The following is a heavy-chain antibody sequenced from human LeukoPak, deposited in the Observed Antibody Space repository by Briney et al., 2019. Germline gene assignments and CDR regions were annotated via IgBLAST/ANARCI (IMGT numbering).Heavy chain of an antibody. CDR1: GASISGHY. Sequence: SETLSLTCTVSGASISGHYWSWIRQPPGKRLEWIGYIYYSGSTDYNPSLKSRGTISVDTSKNQFSLKLSSVTAADTAVYYCATDFYSRFDAWGQGILVTVSS. CDR3: ATDFYSRFDA. J-gene: IGHJ5*02. V-gene: IGHV4-59*11. D-gene: IGHD2-21*01. CDR2: IYYSGST.